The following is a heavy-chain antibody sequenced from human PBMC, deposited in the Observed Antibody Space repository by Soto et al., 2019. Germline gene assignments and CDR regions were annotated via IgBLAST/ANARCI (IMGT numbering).Heavy chain of an antibody. D-gene: IGHD5-18*01. CDR1: CYTFTSYG. J-gene: IGHJ6*02. Sequence: ASVKVSCKASCYTFTSYGISLLRQAPGQWLEWMGWISAYNGNTNYAQKLQGRVTMTTDTSTSTAYMELRSLRSDDTAVYYCAIVDTAMVSIWGQGTTVTVSS. CDR3: AIVDTAMVSI. V-gene: IGHV1-18*01. CDR2: ISAYNGNT.